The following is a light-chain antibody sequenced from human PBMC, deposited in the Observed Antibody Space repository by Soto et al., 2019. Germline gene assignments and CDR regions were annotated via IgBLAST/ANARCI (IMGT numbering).Light chain of an antibody. J-gene: IGKJ1*01. CDR1: QSVSSY. CDR3: QQRSTWPT. CDR2: DAS. V-gene: IGKV3-11*01. Sequence: ESVLTQSPATLSLSPGERATLSCRASQSVSSYLAWYKQKPGQAPRLLIYDASNRATGIPARFSGGGSGTDFTLTIRSLEPEDFALYYCQQRSTWPTFGQGTKVDIK.